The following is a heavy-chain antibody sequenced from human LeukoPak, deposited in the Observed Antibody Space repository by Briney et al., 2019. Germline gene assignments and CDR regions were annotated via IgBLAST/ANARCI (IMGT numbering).Heavy chain of an antibody. D-gene: IGHD2-2*02. J-gene: IGHJ4*02. Sequence: SETLSLTCAVYGGSFSGYYWSWIRQPPGKGLEWIGEINHSGSTNYNPSLKSRVTISVDTSKNQFSLKLSSVTAADTAVYYCARGLKRQYHLLYGVYSASYLDYWGQGTLVTVSS. CDR1: GGSFSGYY. CDR3: ARGLKRQYHLLYGVYSASYLDY. CDR2: INHSGST. V-gene: IGHV4-34*01.